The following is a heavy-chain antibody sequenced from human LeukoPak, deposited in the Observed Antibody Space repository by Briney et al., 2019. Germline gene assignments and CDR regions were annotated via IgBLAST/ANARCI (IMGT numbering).Heavy chain of an antibody. V-gene: IGHV3-74*01. CDR2: IRGDGIVT. CDR1: EFTFSNYW. CDR3: ARASPADFNL. J-gene: IGHJ2*01. Sequence: GGSLRLSCVASEFTFSNYWIHWVRQAPGKGLVWVSRIRGDGIVTNYADSVEGRFTVSRDNAKNTVHLQMSSLRDDDTAVYYCARASPADFNLWGRGTLVTVSS.